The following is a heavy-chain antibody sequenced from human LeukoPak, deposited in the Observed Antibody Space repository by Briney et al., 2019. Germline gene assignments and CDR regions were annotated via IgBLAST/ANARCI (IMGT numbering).Heavy chain of an antibody. CDR3: ARDLLGWELHYFDY. J-gene: IGHJ4*02. CDR1: GLIVSSNH. V-gene: IGHV3-21*01. D-gene: IGHD1-26*01. Sequence: GGSLRLSCAASGLIVSSNHMNWVCQAPGKGLEWVSIIYSSDYRYYADSVKGRFSISRDNAKNSLYLQMNNLRAEDTAVYYCARDLLGWELHYFDYWGQGTLVTVSS. CDR2: IYSSDYR.